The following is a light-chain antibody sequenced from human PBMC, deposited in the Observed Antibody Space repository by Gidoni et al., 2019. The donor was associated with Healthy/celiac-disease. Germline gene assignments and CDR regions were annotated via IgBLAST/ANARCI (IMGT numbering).Light chain of an antibody. CDR3: QQYNKWPPVT. J-gene: IGKJ4*01. V-gene: IGKV3-15*01. Sequence: EIVMTHSPATLSVSPGERATLSCRASQSVSSNLAWYQQKPGKAPRPLIYGASTRATGIPARFSGSGSGTEFTLTISSLQSEDFAVYYYQQYNKWPPVTFGGGTKVEIK. CDR2: GAS. CDR1: QSVSSN.